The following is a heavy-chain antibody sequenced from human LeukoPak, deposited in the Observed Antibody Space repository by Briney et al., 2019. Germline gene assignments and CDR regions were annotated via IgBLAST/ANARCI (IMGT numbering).Heavy chain of an antibody. J-gene: IGHJ5*02. CDR1: GFTFSSYS. V-gene: IGHV3-21*01. CDR3: AREVGSGPGWFDP. CDR2: ISSSSSYI. Sequence: GGSLRLSCAASGFTFSSYSMNWVRQAPGMGLEWVSSISSSSSYIYYADSVKGRFTISRDNAKNSLYLQMNSLRAEDTAVYYCAREVGSGPGWFDPWGQGTLVTVSS. D-gene: IGHD3-10*01.